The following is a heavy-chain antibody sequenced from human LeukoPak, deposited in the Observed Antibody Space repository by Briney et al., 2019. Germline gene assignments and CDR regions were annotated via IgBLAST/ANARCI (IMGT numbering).Heavy chain of an antibody. CDR3: ARDGALRAYHFDY. CDR1: GFTFSGYW. V-gene: IGHV3-33*08. J-gene: IGHJ4*02. D-gene: IGHD3-16*01. CDR2: IWYDGSNK. Sequence: GGSLRLSCAASGFTFSGYWMSWVRQAPGKGLEWVAVIWYDGSNKYYADSVKGRFTISRDNSKNTLYLQMNSLRAEDTAVYYCARDGALRAYHFDYWGQGTLVTVSS.